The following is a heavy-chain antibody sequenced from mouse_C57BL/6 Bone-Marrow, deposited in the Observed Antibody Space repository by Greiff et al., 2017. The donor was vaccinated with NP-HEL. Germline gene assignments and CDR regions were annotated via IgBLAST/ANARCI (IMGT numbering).Heavy chain of an antibody. CDR2: IYPRSGNT. CDR1: GYTFTSYG. V-gene: IGHV1-81*01. Sequence: QVQLQQSGAELARPGASVKLSCKASGYTFTSYGISWVKQRTGQGLEWIGEIYPRSGNTYYNEKFKGKATLTADKSSSKAYMEIRSLTSEDSAVYVCARFYSNLWYFDVWGTGTTVTVSS. D-gene: IGHD2-5*01. J-gene: IGHJ1*03. CDR3: ARFYSNLWYFDV.